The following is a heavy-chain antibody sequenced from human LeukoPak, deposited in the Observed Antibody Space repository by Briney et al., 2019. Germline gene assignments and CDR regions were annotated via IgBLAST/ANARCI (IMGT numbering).Heavy chain of an antibody. D-gene: IGHD2-21*01. CDR2: INHSGST. J-gene: IGHJ4*02. Sequence: PSETLSLTCAVYGGSFSGYYWSWIRQPPGKGLEWIGEINHSGSTNYNPSLKSRVTISVDTSKNQFSLKLSSVTAADTAVYYCARSHQDCGGDCYPPQPLDYWGQGTLVTASS. CDR3: ARSHQDCGGDCYPPQPLDY. CDR1: GGSFSGYY. V-gene: IGHV4-34*01.